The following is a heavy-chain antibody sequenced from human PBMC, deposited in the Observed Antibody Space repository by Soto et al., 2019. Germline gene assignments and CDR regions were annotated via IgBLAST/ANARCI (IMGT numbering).Heavy chain of an antibody. Sequence: SETLSLTCTVSGGSISSYYWSWIRQPPGKGLEWIGYIYYSGSTNYNPSLKSRVTISVDTSKNQFSLKLSSVTAADTAVYYCARRRSRGDYYYYGMDVWGQGTTVT. CDR3: ARRRSRGDYYYYGMDV. CDR2: IYYSGST. J-gene: IGHJ6*02. CDR1: GGSISSYY. V-gene: IGHV4-59*08.